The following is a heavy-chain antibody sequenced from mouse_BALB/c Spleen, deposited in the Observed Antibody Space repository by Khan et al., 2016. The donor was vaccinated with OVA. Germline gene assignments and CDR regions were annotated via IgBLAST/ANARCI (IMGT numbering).Heavy chain of an antibody. CDR1: GFTFSDYY. CDR2: ISDGGGST. CDR3: ASHDYDGFAY. J-gene: IGHJ3*01. Sequence: EVELVESGGGLVQPGGSLKLSCATSGFTFSDYYMYWVRQTPEKRLEWVAYISDGGGSTYYPDTVKGGFTISRDKAKNTRYLHMSHLESENTAMYCCASHDYDGFAYWGQGTLVTVSA. V-gene: IGHV5-12*02. D-gene: IGHD2-4*01.